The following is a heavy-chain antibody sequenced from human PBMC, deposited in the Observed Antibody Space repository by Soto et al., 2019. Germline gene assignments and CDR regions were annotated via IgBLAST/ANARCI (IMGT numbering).Heavy chain of an antibody. CDR1: GGTFSSYA. CDR3: ARGGRSYCSGGSCYTGRSVWFDP. D-gene: IGHD2-15*01. Sequence: QVQLVQSGAEVKKPGSSVKVSCKASGGTFSSYAISWVRQAPGQGLEWMGGIIPIFGTANYAQKFQGRVTITADESTSTAYMELSSLRSEDTAVYYCARGGRSYCSGGSCYTGRSVWFDPWGQGTLVTVYS. V-gene: IGHV1-69*01. CDR2: IIPIFGTA. J-gene: IGHJ5*02.